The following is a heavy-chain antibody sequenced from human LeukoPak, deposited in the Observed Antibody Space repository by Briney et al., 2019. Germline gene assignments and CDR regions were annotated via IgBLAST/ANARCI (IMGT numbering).Heavy chain of an antibody. V-gene: IGHV4-4*07. CDR3: ARHHYYDSSGYRDY. CDR2: IYTSGST. D-gene: IGHD3-22*01. CDR1: GGSISSYY. Sequence: NPSETLSLTCTVSGGSISSYYWSWIRQPAGKGLEWIGRIYTSGSTNYNPSLKSRVTMSVDTSKNQFSLKLSSVTAADTAVYYCARHHYYDSSGYRDYWGQGTLVTVSS. J-gene: IGHJ4*02.